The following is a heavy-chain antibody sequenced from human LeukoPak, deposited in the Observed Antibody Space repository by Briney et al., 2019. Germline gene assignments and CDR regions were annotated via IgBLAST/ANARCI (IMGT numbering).Heavy chain of an antibody. CDR3: ARVSREFDYVWGSCRRDAFDI. CDR1: GYSISSGYY. J-gene: IGHJ3*02. V-gene: IGHV4-38-2*01. CDR2: IYHSGST. D-gene: IGHD3-16*02. Sequence: SETLSLTCAVSGYSISSGYYWGWIRQPPGKGLEWIGSIYHSGSTYYNPSLKSRVTISVDTSKNQFSLKLSSVTAADTAVYYCARVSREFDYVWGSCRRDAFDIWGQGTMVTVSS.